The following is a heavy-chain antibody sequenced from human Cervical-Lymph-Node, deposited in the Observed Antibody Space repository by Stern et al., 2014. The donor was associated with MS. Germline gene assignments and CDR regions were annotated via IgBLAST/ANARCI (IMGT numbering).Heavy chain of an antibody. CDR1: GSSVSANY. D-gene: IGHD5-24*01. CDR3: TREMAARRFDP. CDR2: IYSGSIT. J-gene: IGHJ5*02. Sequence: VQLVESGGALVQPGGSLRISCTASGSSVSANYMTWVRQAPGRGLEWVSLIYSGSITHYADSVKGRFFTSRDNSQNTLYLQMNSLRVEDTAVYYCTREMAARRFDPWGQGTLVMVSS. V-gene: IGHV3-66*01.